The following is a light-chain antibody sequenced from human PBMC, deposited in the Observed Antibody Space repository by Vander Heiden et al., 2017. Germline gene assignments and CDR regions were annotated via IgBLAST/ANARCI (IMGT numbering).Light chain of an antibody. CDR3: QQYGGSPWT. J-gene: IGKJ1*01. CDR2: GAS. Sequence: EIVLTQSPGTLSLSPGERATLSCRASQSVSNNYLAWYQQKPGQAPRLLIYGASSRATDIPDRLSGSGSGTDFTLTITRLEPEDFAVYYCQQYGGSPWTFGQGTKVEIK. CDR1: QSVSNNY. V-gene: IGKV3-20*01.